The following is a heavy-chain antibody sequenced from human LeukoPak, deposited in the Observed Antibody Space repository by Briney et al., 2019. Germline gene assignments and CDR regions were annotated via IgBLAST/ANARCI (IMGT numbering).Heavy chain of an antibody. CDR3: ARNLDSYNAFDI. D-gene: IGHD3-22*01. V-gene: IGHV4-31*03. J-gene: IGHJ3*02. CDR1: GGSISSDIYY. Sequence: SETLSLTCTVSGGSISSDIYYWSWVRQHPGKGLEWIGYIYYSGSTYYNPSLKRRVTMSVDTSKNHFSLQLSSVTAADTAVYYCARNLDSYNAFDIWGQGTMVTASS. CDR2: IYYSGST.